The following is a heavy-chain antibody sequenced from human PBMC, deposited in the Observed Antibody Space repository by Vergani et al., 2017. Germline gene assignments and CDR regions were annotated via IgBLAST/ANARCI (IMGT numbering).Heavy chain of an antibody. CDR2: ISSSGSTI. D-gene: IGHD3-3*01. V-gene: IGHV3-48*03. Sequence: EVQLVESGGGLVQPGGSLRLSCAASGFTFSSYEMNWVRQAPGKGLEWVSYISSSGSTIYYADSVKCRFTISRDNAKNSLYLQMNSLRAEDTAVYYCASVGKSGQGSYWGQGTLVTVSS. CDR1: GFTFSSYE. J-gene: IGHJ4*02. CDR3: ASVGKSGQGSY.